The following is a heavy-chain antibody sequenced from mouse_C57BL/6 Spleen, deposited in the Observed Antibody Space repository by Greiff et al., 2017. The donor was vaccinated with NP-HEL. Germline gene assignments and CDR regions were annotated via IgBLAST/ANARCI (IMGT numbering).Heavy chain of an antibody. Sequence: VQLQQPGTELVKPGASVKLSCKASGYTFTSYWMHWVKQRPGQGLEWIGNINPSNGGTNYNEKFKSKATLTVDKSSSTAYMQLSSLTSEDSAVYYWARLGISRGGFDYWGQGTTLTVSS. V-gene: IGHV1-53*01. D-gene: IGHD2-14*01. CDR1: GYTFTSYW. CDR3: ARLGISRGGFDY. CDR2: INPSNGGT. J-gene: IGHJ2*01.